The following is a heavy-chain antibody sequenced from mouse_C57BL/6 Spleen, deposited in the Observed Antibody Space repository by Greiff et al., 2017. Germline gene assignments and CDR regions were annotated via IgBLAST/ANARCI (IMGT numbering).Heavy chain of an antibody. D-gene: IGHD2-12*01. J-gene: IGHJ2*01. CDR1: GYTFTSYW. Sequence: QVQLQQPGAELVKPGASVKMSCKASGYTFTSYWITWVKQRPGQGLEWIGDIYPGSGSTNYNEKFKSKATLSVDTSSSTAYMQLSSLPSEDAAVYYCERIAYSPYWEWGQGTTLTVSS. CDR2: IYPGSGST. CDR3: ERIAYSPYWE. V-gene: IGHV1-55*01.